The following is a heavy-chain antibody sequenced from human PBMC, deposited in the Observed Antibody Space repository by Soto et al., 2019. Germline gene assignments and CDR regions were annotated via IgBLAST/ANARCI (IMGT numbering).Heavy chain of an antibody. CDR3: AKGLSEGYFDY. V-gene: IGHV3-9*01. Sequence: EVQLVESGGGLVQPCRSLRLSCAASGFTFDDSAMHWVRQPPGKGLEWVSGIGSNSGGIGYADSVKGRFTISRDNAKNSLYLQMNSLRAEDTALYYCAKGLSEGYFDYWGQGTLVTVSS. CDR2: IGSNSGGI. J-gene: IGHJ4*02. CDR1: GFTFDDSA.